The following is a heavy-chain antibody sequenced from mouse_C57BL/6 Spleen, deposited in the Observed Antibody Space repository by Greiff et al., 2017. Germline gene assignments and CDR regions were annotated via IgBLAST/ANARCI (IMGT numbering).Heavy chain of an antibody. V-gene: IGHV1-78*01. D-gene: IGHD2-4*01. CDR1: GYTFTDHT. Sequence: QVQLQQSDAELVKPGASVKISCKVSGYTFTDHTIHWMKQRPEQGLEWIGYIYPRDGSTKYNEKFKGKATLTADKSASTAYMHLNSLTSEDSAVYFCARMEIYYDYDGYYFDYWGQGTTLTVSS. CDR2: IYPRDGST. J-gene: IGHJ2*01. CDR3: ARMEIYYDYDGYYFDY.